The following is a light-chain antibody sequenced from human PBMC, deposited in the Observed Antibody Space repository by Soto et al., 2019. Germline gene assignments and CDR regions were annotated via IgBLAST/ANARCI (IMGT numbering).Light chain of an antibody. V-gene: IGLV2-8*01. CDR3: NSYAGSNVYV. Sequence: QSVLTQPASVSGSPGQSITISCTGTSSDVGGYNFVSWYQQQHPGKAPKLMIYEVSKRPSGVPDRFSGSKSGNTASLTVSGLQAEDEADYYCNSYAGSNVYVFGTGTKLTVL. CDR2: EVS. J-gene: IGLJ1*01. CDR1: SSDVGGYNF.